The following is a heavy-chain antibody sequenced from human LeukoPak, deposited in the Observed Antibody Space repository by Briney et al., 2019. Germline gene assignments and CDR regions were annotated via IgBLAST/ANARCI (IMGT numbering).Heavy chain of an antibody. CDR3: ARGIITAAGTDPGFDY. J-gene: IGHJ4*02. D-gene: IGHD6-13*01. CDR1: GYTFTSYY. CDR2: INPSGGST. V-gene: IGHV1-46*01. Sequence: GASVKVSFKASGYTFTSYYMHWVRQAPGQGLEWMGIINPSGGSTSYAQKFQGRVTMTRDTSTSTVYMELSSLRSEDTAVYYCARGIITAAGTDPGFDYWGQGTLVTVSS.